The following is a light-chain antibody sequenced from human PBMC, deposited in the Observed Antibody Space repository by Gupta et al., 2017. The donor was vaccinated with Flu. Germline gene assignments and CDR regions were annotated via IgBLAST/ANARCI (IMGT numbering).Light chain of an antibody. CDR1: ERISSSY. CDR3: QQYGGSPLYT. Sequence: EIVLTQSPDTLSLSPGERATLSCRASERISSSYLAWHQQRPGQAPRLLISGTINRAAGTPDRFTGSGSGTEFTLTINDLEPGDSALYFCQQYGGSPLYTFGQGTKLEIK. J-gene: IGKJ2*01. V-gene: IGKV3-20*01. CDR2: GTI.